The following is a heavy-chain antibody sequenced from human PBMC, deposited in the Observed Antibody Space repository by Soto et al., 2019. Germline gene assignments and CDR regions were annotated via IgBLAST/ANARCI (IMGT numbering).Heavy chain of an antibody. D-gene: IGHD3-3*01. J-gene: IGHJ4*02. CDR3: ARGGDLGIFLYFDY. V-gene: IGHV4-59*01. CDR2: IYYSGST. CDR1: GGSISSNY. Sequence: SETLSLTCTVSGGSISSNYWSWIRQPPGKGLEWIGYIYYSGSTNYNPSLKSRVSISVDTSKNQFSLNLTSVTAADTAVYYCARGGDLGIFLYFDYWCQGTLVTVSS.